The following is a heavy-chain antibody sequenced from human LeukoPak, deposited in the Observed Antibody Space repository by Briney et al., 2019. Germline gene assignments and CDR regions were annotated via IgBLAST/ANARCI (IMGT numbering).Heavy chain of an antibody. CDR3: ARVGALPEYYFDY. Sequence: ASVKVSCKASGYTFTGYYMHWVRQAPGQGLEWMGWINPNSGGTNYAQKFQGRVTMTRDTSISTAYMELSKLRSDDTAVYYCARVGALPEYYFDYWGQGTLVTVSS. D-gene: IGHD1-26*01. V-gene: IGHV1-2*02. CDR2: INPNSGGT. J-gene: IGHJ4*02. CDR1: GYTFTGYY.